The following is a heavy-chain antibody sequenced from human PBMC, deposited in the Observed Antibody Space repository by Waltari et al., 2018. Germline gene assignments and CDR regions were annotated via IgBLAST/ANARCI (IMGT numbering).Heavy chain of an antibody. CDR1: GGSISSGGYY. Sequence: QVQLQESGPGVVKPSQTLSLTCNVSGGSISSGGYYWSCSGQPPGKGLEWIGYIYYSGSTYYNPSLKSRVTISVDTSTNQFSLKLSSVTAADTAVYSCAREPGIAAAGTWFDPWGQGTLVTVSS. CDR3: AREPGIAAAGTWFDP. D-gene: IGHD6-13*01. J-gene: IGHJ5*02. V-gene: IGHV4-31*03. CDR2: IYYSGST.